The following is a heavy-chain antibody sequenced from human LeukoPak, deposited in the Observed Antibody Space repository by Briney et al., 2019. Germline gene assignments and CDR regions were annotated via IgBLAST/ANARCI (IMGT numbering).Heavy chain of an antibody. Sequence: TGGSLRLSCAASGFTFSSYGMHWVRQAPGKGLEWVAVISYDGSNKYYADSVKGRFTISRDNSKNTLYLQMNSLRAEDTAVYYCAKDKLGGTNANYFDSWGQGTLVTVSS. CDR3: AKDKLGGTNANYFDS. J-gene: IGHJ4*02. D-gene: IGHD1-26*01. CDR1: GFTFSSYG. CDR2: ISYDGSNK. V-gene: IGHV3-30*18.